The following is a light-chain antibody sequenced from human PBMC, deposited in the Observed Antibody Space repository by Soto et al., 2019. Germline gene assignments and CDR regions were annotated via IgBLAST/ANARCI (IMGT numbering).Light chain of an antibody. CDR1: QGIRQD. CDR2: ATS. V-gene: IGKV1-6*01. Sequence: AIQMSQSPSSLSVPVHDRVTISCRASQGIRQDLGWHQQKPGKAPELLIYATSRLQGGVPSRCSGSGSGTDFTLTISSLQPEDVATYYCQLDDHRPITFGQGTRLEIK. J-gene: IGKJ5*01. CDR3: QLDDHRPIT.